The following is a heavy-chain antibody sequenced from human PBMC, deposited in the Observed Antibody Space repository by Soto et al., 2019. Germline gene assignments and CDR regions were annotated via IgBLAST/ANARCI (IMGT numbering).Heavy chain of an antibody. J-gene: IGHJ4*01. V-gene: IGHV5-10-1*01. D-gene: IGHD3-9*01. CDR1: GYSFTSYW. CDR3: ASSHILTGSHLRDY. CDR2: IDPSDSYT. Sequence: RGESLKISCKGSGYSFTSYWISWVRQMPGKGLEWMGRIDPSDSYTNYSPSFQGHVTISADKSISTAYLQWSSLKASDTAMYYCASSHILTGSHLRDYWGNGSIVIVCS.